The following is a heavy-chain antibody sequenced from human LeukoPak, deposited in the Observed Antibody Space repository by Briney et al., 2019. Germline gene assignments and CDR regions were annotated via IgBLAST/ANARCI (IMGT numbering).Heavy chain of an antibody. J-gene: IGHJ4*01. D-gene: IGHD1-26*01. CDR2: ISGSGGST. V-gene: IGHV3-21*01. CDR1: GFTFSSYS. Sequence: GGSLRLSCAASGFTFSSYSMNWVHQAPGKGLEWVSAISGSGGSTYYPGSVKGRFTISRENAKNSLYLQMNSLRAGDTAVYYCASGELAGAPGYWGQGTLVTVSS. CDR3: ASGELAGAPGY.